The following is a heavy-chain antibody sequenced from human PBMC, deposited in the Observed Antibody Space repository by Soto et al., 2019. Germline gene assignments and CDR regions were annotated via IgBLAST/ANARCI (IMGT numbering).Heavy chain of an antibody. CDR3: ARLPGELLTY. Sequence: LRLSCAASGFTFSSYGMHWVRQAPGKGLEWVAVISYDGSNKYYADSVKGRFTISRDNSKNTLYLQMNSLRAEDTAVYYCARLPGELLTYWGKGTLVTVS. CDR1: GFTFSSYG. J-gene: IGHJ4*02. CDR2: ISYDGSNK. V-gene: IGHV3-30*03. D-gene: IGHD1-26*01.